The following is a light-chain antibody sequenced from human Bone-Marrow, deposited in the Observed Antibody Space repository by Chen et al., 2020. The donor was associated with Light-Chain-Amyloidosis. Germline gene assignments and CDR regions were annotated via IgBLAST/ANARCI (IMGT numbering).Light chain of an antibody. CDR2: RNN. CDR3: AAWDGGLSGYV. Sequence: QSVLTQPPSASGTPGQRVTISCSGASSNIGLTYVYWYQHFPGAAPHLLFHRNNQRPSWVPDRCAACKSVSSSLLATCGLRSEDEADYYCAAWDGGLSGYVFGTGTKVIVL. V-gene: IGLV1-47*01. J-gene: IGLJ1*01. CDR1: SSNIGLTY.